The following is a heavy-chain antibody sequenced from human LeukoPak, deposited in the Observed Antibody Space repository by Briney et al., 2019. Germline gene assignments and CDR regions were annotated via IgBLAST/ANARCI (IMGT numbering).Heavy chain of an antibody. D-gene: IGHD2-2*01. V-gene: IGHV3-23*01. Sequence: GGSLRLSCAASGFTFGSYTMSWVRQAPGKGLEWVSTISGSGGTTYYADSVKGRFTISRDNSKNTLYLQMNSLRAEHTAVYYCAKDISSTTNCYLGCQAAFDYWGQGTPVTVSS. J-gene: IGHJ4*02. CDR1: GFTFGSYT. CDR2: ISGSGGTT. CDR3: AKDISSTTNCYLGCQAAFDY.